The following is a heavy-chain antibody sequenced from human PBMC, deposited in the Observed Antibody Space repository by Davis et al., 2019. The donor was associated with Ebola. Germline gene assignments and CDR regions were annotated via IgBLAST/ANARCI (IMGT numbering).Heavy chain of an antibody. J-gene: IGHJ6*02. V-gene: IGHV3-9*01. Sequence: SLKISCVVSGFNFDDYAMHWVRQPPGKGLEWASGISWNSATIDYADSVRGRFTISRDNSNNTLYVQMNSLRAEDSAVYYCARDSVDSHFYFYGLDVWGPGTTVTVSS. D-gene: IGHD2-15*01. CDR1: GFNFDDYA. CDR2: ISWNSATI. CDR3: ARDSVDSHFYFYGLDV.